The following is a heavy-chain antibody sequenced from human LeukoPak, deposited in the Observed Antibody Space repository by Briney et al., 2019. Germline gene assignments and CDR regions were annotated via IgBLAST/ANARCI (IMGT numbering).Heavy chain of an antibody. D-gene: IGHD4-17*01. J-gene: IGHJ4*02. CDR2: INPNNGVT. Sequence: ASVKVSCKASGYIFTAHYIHWVRQAPGQGLEWMGWINPNNGVTNYAQKFKGRVPKTKDTSITTAYMGLSSLRSGDTAVYYCVRIYYGPDQWGQGTRVTVSS. V-gene: IGHV1-2*02. CDR3: VRIYYGPDQ. CDR1: GYIFTAHY.